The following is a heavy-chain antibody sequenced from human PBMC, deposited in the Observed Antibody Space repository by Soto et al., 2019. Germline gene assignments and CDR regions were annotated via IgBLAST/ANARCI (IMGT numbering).Heavy chain of an antibody. D-gene: IGHD3-16*01. CDR1: GYTFTGYY. CDR3: ARVASKIGAEDDAFDI. V-gene: IGHV1-2*04. CDR2: INPNSGGT. J-gene: IGHJ3*02. Sequence: ASVKVSCKASGYTFTGYYMHWVRQAPGQGLEWMGWINPNSGGTNYAQKFQGWVTMTRDTSISTAYMELSRLRSDDTAVYYCARVASKIGAEDDAFDIWGQGTMVTVSS.